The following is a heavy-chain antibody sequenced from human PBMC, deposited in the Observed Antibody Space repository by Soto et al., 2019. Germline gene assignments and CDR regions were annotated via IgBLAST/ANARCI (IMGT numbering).Heavy chain of an antibody. Sequence: SETLSLPCTVSSGTLSTYYWSWIRQPPGKGLEWIGYIYYTGSTNYNPSLKTRVAISMDTSKNQFSLNLSSVTAADTAVYYCAGAPNEAYFDFWGLGTLVTVPS. CDR3: AGAPNEAYFDF. D-gene: IGHD1-1*01. CDR2: IYYTGST. V-gene: IGHV4-59*01. J-gene: IGHJ4*02. CDR1: SGTLSTYY.